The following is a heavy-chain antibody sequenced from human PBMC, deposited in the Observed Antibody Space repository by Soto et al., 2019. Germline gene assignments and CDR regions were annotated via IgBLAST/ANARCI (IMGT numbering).Heavy chain of an antibody. V-gene: IGHV3-30*18. J-gene: IGHJ4*02. Sequence: QVQLVEYGGGVVQPGRSLRLSCAASGFTFSSYGMHWVRQAPGKGLEWVAVISYDGSNKYYADSVKGRFTISRYNSKNTLYLQMNSLRAEDTAVYYSSKGSWGWGDNLGQGTLVTVSS. D-gene: IGHD3-16*01. CDR2: ISYDGSNK. CDR3: SKGSWGWGDN. CDR1: GFTFSSYG.